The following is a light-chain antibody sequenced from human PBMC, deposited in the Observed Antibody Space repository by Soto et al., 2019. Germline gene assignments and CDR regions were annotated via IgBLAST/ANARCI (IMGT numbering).Light chain of an antibody. V-gene: IGLV1-40*01. CDR3: HSYDSSLSGSV. Sequence: QSVLTQPPSVSGAPGQRVTISCTGSSSNIGAGYDVHWYQHLPGTAPKLLIYGNSNRPSGVPHRFSGSKSGTSASLAITGLQAEDEADYYCHSYDSSLSGSVFGGGTQLTVL. CDR1: SSNIGAGYD. CDR2: GNS. J-gene: IGLJ2*01.